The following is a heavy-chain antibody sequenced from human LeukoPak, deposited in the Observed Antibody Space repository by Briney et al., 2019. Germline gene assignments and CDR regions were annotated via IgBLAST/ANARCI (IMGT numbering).Heavy chain of an antibody. J-gene: IGHJ4*02. D-gene: IGHD2-21*02. CDR2: ISGSGSTT. CDR1: GFTFSSYS. CDR3: AKGVVVVTAMNYFDY. V-gene: IGHV3-23*01. Sequence: PGGSLRLSCAASGFTFSSYSMNWVRQAPGKGLEWVSGISGSGSTTNYADSVKGRFTISRDNSKNTLYLQMNTLRAEDTAVYYCAKGVVVVTAMNYFDYWGQGSLVTVSS.